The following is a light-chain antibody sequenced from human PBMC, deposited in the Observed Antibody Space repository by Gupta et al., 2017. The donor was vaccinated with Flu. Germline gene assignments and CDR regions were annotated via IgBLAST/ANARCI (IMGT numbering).Light chain of an antibody. CDR1: QTVLDRSNGENS. CDR3: QQYASGRT. CDR2: WAS. J-gene: IGKJ1*01. Sequence: DIVMTQSPDSLAVSLGERATINCKSSQTVLDRSNGENSLAWYQQKPGQPPKLLIYWASTRESGVPDRFSGGGSGRDFTLTISSLQAEDVATYYCQQYASGRTFGQGTKVEIK. V-gene: IGKV4-1*01.